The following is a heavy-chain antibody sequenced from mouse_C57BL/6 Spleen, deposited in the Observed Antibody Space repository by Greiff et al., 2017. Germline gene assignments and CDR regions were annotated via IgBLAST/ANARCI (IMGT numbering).Heavy chain of an antibody. V-gene: IGHV1-62-2*01. CDR2: FYPGSGSI. J-gene: IGHJ2*01. CDR1: GYTFTEYT. D-gene: IGHD1-1*01. CDR3: ARHEEGVGALDY. Sequence: VQLQQSGAELVKPGASVKLSCKASGYTFTEYTIHWVKQSSGQGLEWIGWFYPGSGSIKYNEKFKDKATLTADKSSSTAYMELSRLTSEDSAVSFCARHEEGVGALDYWGQGTTLTVSS.